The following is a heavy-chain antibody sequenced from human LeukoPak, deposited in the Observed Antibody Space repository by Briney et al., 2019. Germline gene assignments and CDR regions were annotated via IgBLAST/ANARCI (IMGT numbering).Heavy chain of an antibody. Sequence: SETLSLTCAVYGGSFSAYYRSWIRQPPGKGLEWIGEINHSGSTNYNPSLKSRVTISVDTSKNQFSLKLSSVTAADTAVYYCATRGYCSSTSCYTGSQHWGQGTLVTVSS. CDR1: GGSFSAYY. D-gene: IGHD2-2*02. CDR2: INHSGST. J-gene: IGHJ1*01. V-gene: IGHV4-34*01. CDR3: ATRGYCSSTSCYTGSQH.